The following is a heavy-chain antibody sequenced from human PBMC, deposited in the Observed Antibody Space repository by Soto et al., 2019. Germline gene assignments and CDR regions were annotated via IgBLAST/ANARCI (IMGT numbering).Heavy chain of an antibody. CDR1: GGPFSGYY. J-gene: IGHJ6*02. CDR2: INHSGST. CDR3: ARSVGDYYYYGMDV. D-gene: IGHD2-15*01. V-gene: IGHV4-34*01. Sequence: KQSQTLSLTCAVYGGPFSGYYWSWIRQPPGKGLEWIGEINHSGSTNYNPSLKSRVTISVDTSKNQFSLKLSSVTAADTAVYYCARSVGDYYYYGMDVWGQGTTVTVSS.